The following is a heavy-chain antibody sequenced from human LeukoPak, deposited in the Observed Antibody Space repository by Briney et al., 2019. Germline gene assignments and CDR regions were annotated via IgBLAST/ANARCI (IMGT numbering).Heavy chain of an antibody. J-gene: IGHJ4*02. CDR1: GDSIKSNSHY. CDR2: VFHSGST. D-gene: IGHD5-12*01. V-gene: IGHV4-39*01. CDR3: TRRRAYESLDF. Sequence: SETLSLICSVSGDSIKSNSHYWGWVRQPPGKGLEWIGSVFHSGSTSYNPSLKSRLTMSVDTSKNQFSLQLTSMTAADTALYFCTRRRAYESLDFWGQGTLVTVSS.